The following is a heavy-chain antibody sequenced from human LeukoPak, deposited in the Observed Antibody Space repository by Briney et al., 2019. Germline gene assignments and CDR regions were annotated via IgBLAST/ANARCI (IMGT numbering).Heavy chain of an antibody. CDR2: ISGSGGST. J-gene: IGHJ6*03. V-gene: IGHV3-23*01. CDR3: AKRYCSSTSCYTPTYYYYMDV. D-gene: IGHD2-2*02. CDR1: GFTFSSYA. Sequence: GGSLRLSCAASGFTFSSYAMSWVRQAPGKGLEWVSAISGSGGSTYYADSVKGRFTISRDNSKNTLYLQMNSLRAEGTAVYYCAKRYCSSTSCYTPTYYYYMDVWGKGTTVTVSS.